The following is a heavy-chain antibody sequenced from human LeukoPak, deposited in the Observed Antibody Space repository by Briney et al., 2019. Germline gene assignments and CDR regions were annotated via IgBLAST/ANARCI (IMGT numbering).Heavy chain of an antibody. Sequence: GGSLRLSCAASGFTFSSYAMSWVRQAPGKGLEWVSAISGSGGSTYYADSVKGRFTISRDNSKNTLYLQMNSLRAEDTAVYYCAKFPAIVVVPAAYYFDYWGQGTLVTVSS. CDR2: ISGSGGST. V-gene: IGHV3-23*01. CDR1: GFTFSSYA. J-gene: IGHJ4*02. D-gene: IGHD2-2*01. CDR3: AKFPAIVVVPAAYYFDY.